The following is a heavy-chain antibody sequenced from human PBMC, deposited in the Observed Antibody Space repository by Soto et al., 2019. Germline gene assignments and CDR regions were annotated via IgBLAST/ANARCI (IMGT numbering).Heavy chain of an antibody. J-gene: IGHJ4*02. D-gene: IGHD1-1*01. V-gene: IGHV3-23*01. CDR2: ISGSGDDT. CDR3: ANPIPKTGTTFGF. Sequence: GGSPRLSCVASGFTFSNFAMAWVRQAPGEGLEWVSAISGSGDDTFYADSMKGRFTISRDNSKDTLYLQINSLRAEDTAVYYCANPIPKTGTTFGFWGQGTLGTGSS. CDR1: GFTFSNFA.